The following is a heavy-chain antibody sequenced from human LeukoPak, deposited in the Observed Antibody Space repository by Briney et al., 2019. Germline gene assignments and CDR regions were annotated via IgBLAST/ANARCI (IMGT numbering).Heavy chain of an antibody. CDR3: ARSYRNYCPFDY. V-gene: IGHV4-59*01. Sequence: SETLSLTCTVSGGSISSYYWSWVRQSPGKGLEWIGNIYYSGSTNYIPALKSRVTISVDTSKNQFSLKLSSVTAADTAVYYCARSYRNYCPFDYWGQGTLVTVSS. D-gene: IGHD4-11*01. J-gene: IGHJ4*02. CDR1: GGSISSYY. CDR2: IYYSGST.